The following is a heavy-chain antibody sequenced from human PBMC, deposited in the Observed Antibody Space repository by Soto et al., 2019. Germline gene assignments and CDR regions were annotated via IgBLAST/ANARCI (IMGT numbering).Heavy chain of an antibody. CDR3: ARARRGYSYGWYYYYGMDV. J-gene: IGHJ6*02. CDR2: INHSGST. CDR1: GGSFSGYY. Sequence: SETLSLTCAVYGGSFSGYYWSWIRQPPGKGLEWIGEINHSGSTNYNPSLKSRVTISVDTSKNQFSLKLSSVTAADTAVYYCARARRGYSYGWYYYYGMDVWGQGTTVTVSS. D-gene: IGHD5-18*01. V-gene: IGHV4-34*01.